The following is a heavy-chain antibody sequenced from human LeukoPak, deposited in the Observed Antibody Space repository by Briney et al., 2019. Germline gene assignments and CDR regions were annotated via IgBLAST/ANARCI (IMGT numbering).Heavy chain of an antibody. V-gene: IGHV1-69*04. D-gene: IGHD6-13*01. CDR3: ASQGGIAAASRFDY. Sequence: SVKVSCKASGGTFSSYAISWVRQAPGQGLEWMGRIIPILGIANYAQKFQGRVTITADESTSTAYMELSSLRSEDTAVYYCASQGGIAAASRFDYWGQGTLVTVSS. CDR2: IIPILGIA. J-gene: IGHJ4*02. CDR1: GGTFSSYA.